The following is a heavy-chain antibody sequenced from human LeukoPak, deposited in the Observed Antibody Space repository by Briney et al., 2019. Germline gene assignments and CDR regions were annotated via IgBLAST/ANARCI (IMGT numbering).Heavy chain of an antibody. CDR3: AKDRDGGFNTRAKGFDY. D-gene: IGHD3-10*01. J-gene: IGHJ4*02. CDR1: GFTFSTYA. V-gene: IGHV3-23*01. CDR2: ISAGGGTT. Sequence: GGSLRISCAATGFTFSTYAMSWVRQAPGEGLEWVSAISAGGGTTYYADSVKGRFTISRDKSTSTLFLQMHSLRIEDTALYYCAKDRDGGFNTRAKGFDYWGQGTPVTVSS.